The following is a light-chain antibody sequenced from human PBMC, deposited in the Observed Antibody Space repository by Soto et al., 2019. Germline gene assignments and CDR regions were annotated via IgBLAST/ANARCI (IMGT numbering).Light chain of an antibody. CDR3: QQYNNWLRAT. Sequence: EIVMTQSPATLSVSPGERATLSCRASQSISSNLAWYQQKPGQAPRPLMFRTSSRATGFPARFSGSGSGTEFNLTISSLQSEDFGVYYCQQYNNWLRATFGGGTKVDIK. V-gene: IGKV3-15*01. CDR2: RTS. J-gene: IGKJ4*01. CDR1: QSISSN.